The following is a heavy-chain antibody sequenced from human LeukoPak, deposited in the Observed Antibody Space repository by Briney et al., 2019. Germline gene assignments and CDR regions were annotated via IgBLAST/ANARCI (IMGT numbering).Heavy chain of an antibody. D-gene: IGHD3-22*01. V-gene: IGHV3-21*06. CDR3: ARDSEYYDSSGYYYTWYGMDV. CDR1: GFTFSSYS. J-gene: IGHJ6*02. Sequence: AGGSLRLSCAASGFTFSSYSMNWVRQAPGKGLEWVSSISSSSNYIYYADSVKGRFTISRDNAKNSLYLQMNSLRAEDTAVYYCARDSEYYDSSGYYYTWYGMDVWGQGTTVTVSS. CDR2: ISSSSNYI.